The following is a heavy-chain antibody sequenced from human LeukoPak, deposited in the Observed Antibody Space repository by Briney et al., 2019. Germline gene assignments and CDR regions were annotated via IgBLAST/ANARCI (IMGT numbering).Heavy chain of an antibody. D-gene: IGHD2-21*02. CDR3: ARDRGAYCGGDCYLGFDY. Sequence: SETLSLTCTVSGGSISSYYWSWIRQPPGMGLEWIGCIYYSGSTNYNPSLKSRVTISVDTSKDQFSLRLTSVTAADTAVYYCARDRGAYCGGDCYLGFDYWGRGTLVTVSS. CDR2: IYYSGST. CDR1: GGSISSYY. J-gene: IGHJ4*01. V-gene: IGHV4-59*01.